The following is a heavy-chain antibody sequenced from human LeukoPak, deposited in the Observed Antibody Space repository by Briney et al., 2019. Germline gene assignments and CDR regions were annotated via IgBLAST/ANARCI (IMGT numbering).Heavy chain of an antibody. D-gene: IGHD6-19*01. Sequence: PGGSLRLSCAASGFTFSTYAMSWVRQIPGKGPEWVSGIGPSGDKTYYADSVKGRFTISRDNSENTVYLQMNSLRVEDTALYYCAKDIDWLAFEDWGQGTLVTVSS. CDR2: IGPSGDKT. CDR1: GFTFSTYA. J-gene: IGHJ4*02. V-gene: IGHV3-23*01. CDR3: AKDIDWLAFED.